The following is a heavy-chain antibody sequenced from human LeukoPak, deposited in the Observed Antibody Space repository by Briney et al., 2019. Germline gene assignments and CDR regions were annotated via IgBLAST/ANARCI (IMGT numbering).Heavy chain of an antibody. D-gene: IGHD3-22*01. Sequence: PSETLSLTCTISGGSISSSSYSWGWIRQPPGKGLEWIGMISNSGSTRYNPSRRSRVYISVDTSTNQFSLTLVSVTAADTAAYYCARHSGLGVMSSYSDYWGQGTVVTVSS. CDR1: GGSISSSSYS. J-gene: IGHJ4*02. CDR3: ARHSGLGVMSSYSDY. CDR2: ISNSGST. V-gene: IGHV4-39*01.